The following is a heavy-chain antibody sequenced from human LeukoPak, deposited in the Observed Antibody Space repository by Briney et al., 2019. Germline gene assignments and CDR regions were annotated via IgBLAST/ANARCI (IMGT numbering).Heavy chain of an antibody. J-gene: IGHJ6*03. V-gene: IGHV4-31*03. Sequence: SQTLSLTRTVSVGSISSGGYYWSWIRQHPGKGLEWIGYIYYSGSTYYNPSLKSRVTISVDTSKNQFSLKLSSVTAADTAVYYCARGVNYYYYMDVWGKGTTVTVSS. CDR3: ARGVNYYYYMDV. D-gene: IGHD2-21*01. CDR2: IYYSGST. CDR1: VGSISSGGYY.